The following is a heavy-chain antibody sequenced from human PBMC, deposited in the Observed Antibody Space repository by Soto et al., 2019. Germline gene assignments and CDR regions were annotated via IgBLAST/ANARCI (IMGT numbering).Heavy chain of an antibody. D-gene: IGHD4-17*01. Sequence: GGSLRLSCAASGFTFSTYAMIWVRQAPGKGLEWVSVITGSGGSTYYADSVKGRFTISRDTSENTLFLQMNSLRAEDTAVYYCAKDRYGDYGGIDYWGQGTMVTVSS. J-gene: IGHJ4*02. V-gene: IGHV3-23*01. CDR3: AKDRYGDYGGIDY. CDR2: ITGSGGST. CDR1: GFTFSTYA.